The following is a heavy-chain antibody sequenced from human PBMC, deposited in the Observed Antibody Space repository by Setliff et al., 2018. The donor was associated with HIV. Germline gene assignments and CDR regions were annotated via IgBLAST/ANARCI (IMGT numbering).Heavy chain of an antibody. Sequence: GGSLRLSCTTSGFNFDFHAMSWFRQAPGKGLEWVANIKQDGSQKFYVDSVKGRFTISRDNAKNSVYLQMNSLRVEDTAVYYCARWPREVAEMGGAFDSWGQGTMVTVSS. CDR1: GFNFDFHA. CDR3: ARWPREVAEMGGAFDS. D-gene: IGHD3-16*01. J-gene: IGHJ3*02. CDR2: IKQDGSQK. V-gene: IGHV3-7*03.